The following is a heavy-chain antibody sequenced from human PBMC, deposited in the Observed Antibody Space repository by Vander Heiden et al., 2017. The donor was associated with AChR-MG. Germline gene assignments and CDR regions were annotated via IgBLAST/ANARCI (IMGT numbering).Heavy chain of an antibody. CDR3: ARELIGAERFGELSFYYYYGMDV. D-gene: IGHD3-10*01. J-gene: IGHJ6*02. CDR2: IIPIFGTA. Sequence: QVQLVQSGAEVKKPGSSVQVSCKASGGTFSSYAIRWVRQAPGQGLEWMGGIIPIFGTANYAQKFQGRVTITADKSTSTAYMELSSLRSEDTAVYYCARELIGAERFGELSFYYYYGMDVWGQGTTVTVSS. V-gene: IGHV1-69*06. CDR1: GGTFSSYA.